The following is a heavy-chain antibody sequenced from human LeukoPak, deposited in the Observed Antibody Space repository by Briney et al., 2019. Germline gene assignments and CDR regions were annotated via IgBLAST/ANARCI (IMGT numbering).Heavy chain of an antibody. D-gene: IGHD3-3*01. Sequence: GESLRISCKGSGYTFSSYWIGWVRQMPGKGLEWMGIIYPGDSDTRYSPSLQGQVTLSVDTSIGTAYLQWSSLKASDTAIYYCARQNDFRLDYWGQGTLVTVSS. CDR3: ARQNDFRLDY. J-gene: IGHJ4*02. CDR1: GYTFSSYW. CDR2: IYPGDSDT. V-gene: IGHV5-51*01.